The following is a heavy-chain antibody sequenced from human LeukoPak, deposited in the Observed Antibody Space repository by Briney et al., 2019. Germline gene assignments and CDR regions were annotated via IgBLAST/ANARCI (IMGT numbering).Heavy chain of an antibody. Sequence: PSETLSLTCTVSGGSVSSNYYWSWIRQPPGKGLEWIGYIYYSGSTSYNPSLKSRVTISVDTSKNQFSLRLSSVTAADTAVYYCARDAITSSYWYFDLWGRGTLVTVSS. D-gene: IGHD2-2*01. V-gene: IGHV4-61*01. CDR2: IYYSGST. CDR3: ARDAITSSYWYFDL. J-gene: IGHJ2*01. CDR1: GGSVSSNYY.